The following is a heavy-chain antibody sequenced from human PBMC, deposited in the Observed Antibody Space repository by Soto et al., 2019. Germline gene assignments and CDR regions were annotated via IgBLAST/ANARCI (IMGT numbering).Heavy chain of an antibody. J-gene: IGHJ4*02. CDR3: ARRSFTIFGVVTGGLDS. D-gene: IGHD3-3*01. CDR2: IYYSGST. CDR1: GGFISSYY. Sequence: SETLSVTCTVSGGFISSYYWSWSRQPPGKGLEWIGYIYYSGSTNYNPSLKSRVTISVDTSKNQFSLKLSSVTAADTAVYYCARRSFTIFGVVTGGLDSWGQGTLVTVSS. V-gene: IGHV4-59*12.